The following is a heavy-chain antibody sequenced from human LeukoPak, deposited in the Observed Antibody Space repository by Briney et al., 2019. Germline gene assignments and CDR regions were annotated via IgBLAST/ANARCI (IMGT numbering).Heavy chain of an antibody. J-gene: IGHJ4*02. CDR3: ARDLHIIVVPYYFGS. V-gene: IGHV3-11*01. Sequence: PGGSLRLSCTGSGFIFNDYYINWVRQAPGKGLEWISHISTTASTIYYVPSVRGRFSISRDNAKNSLYLQMTSLRADDTAVYYCARDLHIIVVPYYFGSWGQGTLVTVSS. D-gene: IGHD2-21*01. CDR2: ISTTASTI. CDR1: GFIFNDYY.